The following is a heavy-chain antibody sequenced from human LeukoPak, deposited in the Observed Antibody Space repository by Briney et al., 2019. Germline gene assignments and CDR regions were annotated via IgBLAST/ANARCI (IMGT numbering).Heavy chain of an antibody. CDR1: GGSISGYY. CDR2: IFYSGST. V-gene: IGHV4-59*01. Sequence: SETLSLTCTVSGGSISGYYWSWIRQPPGKGLEWIGYIFYSGSTNYNPSLKSRVTISVGTSKNQFSLKLSSVTAADTAVYYCARGEWDLLFDYWGQGPLVTVSS. D-gene: IGHD1-26*01. CDR3: ARGEWDLLFDY. J-gene: IGHJ4*02.